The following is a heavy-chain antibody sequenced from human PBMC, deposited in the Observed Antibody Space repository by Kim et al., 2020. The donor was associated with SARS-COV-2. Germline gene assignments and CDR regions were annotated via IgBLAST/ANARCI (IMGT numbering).Heavy chain of an antibody. CDR3: AKSGQFDY. D-gene: IGHD5-12*01. V-gene: IGHV3-23*01. CDR2: ITIGGDST. J-gene: IGHJ4*02. Sequence: GGSLRLSCAASGFTFSTYAISWVRQAQGKGLEWVSTITIGGDSTSYADSVKGRFTISRDNSKNTLSLHMNSLRPEDTALYYCAKSGQFDYWGQGILVTVSS. CDR1: GFTFSTYA.